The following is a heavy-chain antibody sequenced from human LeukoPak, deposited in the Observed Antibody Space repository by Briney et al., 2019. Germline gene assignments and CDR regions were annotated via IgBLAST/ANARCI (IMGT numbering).Heavy chain of an antibody. CDR3: AREHLGELTLWFDP. V-gene: IGHV4-39*07. J-gene: IGHJ5*02. CDR1: GGSISSSSYY. CDR2: IYYSGST. D-gene: IGHD3-16*01. Sequence: SETLSLTCTVSGGSISSSSYYWGWIRQPPGKGLEWIGSIYYSGSTYYNPSLKSRVTISVDTSKNQFSLKLSSVTAADTAVYYCAREHLGELTLWFDPWGQGTLVTVSS.